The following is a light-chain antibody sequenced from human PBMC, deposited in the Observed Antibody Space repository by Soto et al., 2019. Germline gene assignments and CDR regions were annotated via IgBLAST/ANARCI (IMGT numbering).Light chain of an antibody. V-gene: IGKV1-9*01. CDR3: QQLNSYLT. J-gene: IGKJ4*01. Sequence: QLTQSPSSLSASVGDRVTITCRASQGISSNLAWYQQKPGRATKLLIYAASTLQSGVPSRFSGSGSGTEFTLTISSLQPEDFATYYCQQLNSYLTFGGGTKVDIK. CDR1: QGISSN. CDR2: AAS.